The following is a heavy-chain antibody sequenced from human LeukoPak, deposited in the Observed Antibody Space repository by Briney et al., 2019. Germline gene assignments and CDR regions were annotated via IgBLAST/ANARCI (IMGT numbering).Heavy chain of an antibody. Sequence: GGSLRLSCAASGFTFSSYGMRWVRQAPGKGLEWVANIKQDGSEKYYVDSVKGRFTISRDNAKNSLYLQMNSLRAEDTAVYYCARAIFGESDYYYYYMDVWGKGTTVTVSS. CDR1: GFTFSSYG. CDR3: ARAIFGESDYYYYYMDV. CDR2: IKQDGSEK. J-gene: IGHJ6*03. D-gene: IGHD3-3*01. V-gene: IGHV3-7*01.